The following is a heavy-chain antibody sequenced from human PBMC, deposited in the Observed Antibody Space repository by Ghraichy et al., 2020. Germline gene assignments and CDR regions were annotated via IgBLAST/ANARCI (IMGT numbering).Heavy chain of an antibody. Sequence: GGSLRLSCAASGFAVSGNYMSWVRQAPGKGLEWVSHISSSSRTISYADSVKGRFTVSRDNAKNSLFLQMNSLRDEDTAVYYCARASRVVRFYYYDALDVWGQGTTVTVSS. CDR2: ISSSSRTI. J-gene: IGHJ6*02. CDR3: ARASRVVRFYYYDALDV. D-gene: IGHD4-23*01. V-gene: IGHV3-48*02. CDR1: GFAVSGNY.